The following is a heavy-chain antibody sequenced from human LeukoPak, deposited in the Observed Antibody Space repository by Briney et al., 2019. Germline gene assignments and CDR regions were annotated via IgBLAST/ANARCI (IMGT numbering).Heavy chain of an antibody. D-gene: IGHD1-26*01. CDR1: GGSFSGCY. CDR2: INHSGST. V-gene: IGHV4-34*01. CDR3: ARGLGANPPGGY. J-gene: IGHJ4*02. Sequence: PSETLSLTCAVYGGSFSGCYWSWIRQPPGKGLGWIGEINHSGSTNYNPSLKSRVTISVDTSKNQFSLKLSSVTAADTAVYYCARGLGANPPGGYWGQGTLVTVSS.